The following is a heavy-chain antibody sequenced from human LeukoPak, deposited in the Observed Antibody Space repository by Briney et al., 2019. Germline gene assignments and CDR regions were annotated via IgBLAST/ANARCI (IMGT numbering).Heavy chain of an antibody. V-gene: IGHV3-13*01. CDR3: AKAFDYNGLRGEGGSFDY. J-gene: IGHJ4*02. CDR1: GFNISKYD. D-gene: IGHD4-11*01. Sequence: GVSLRLSCAAYGFNISKYDILWLRQTTKRRLEWVSGIGIPGDTYYVDAVEGRFTISRDNAKNSVYLQMNSLRHGDTAVYFCAKAFDYNGLRGEGGSFDYWGQGVLVTVSS. CDR2: IGIPGDT.